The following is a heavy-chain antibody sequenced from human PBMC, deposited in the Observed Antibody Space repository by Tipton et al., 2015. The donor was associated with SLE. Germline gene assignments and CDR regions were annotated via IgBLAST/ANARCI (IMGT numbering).Heavy chain of an antibody. CDR1: GFTFSTYA. Sequence: SLRLSCAASGFTFSTYAMNWVRQAPGKGLEWVAVTYSSGPTYYADSVKGRFTVSRDESKNILYLHLSSLRAADTAVYHCVKDGPRFWNYDYYFDIWGRGTLVTVSS. CDR3: VKDGPRFWNYDYYFDI. J-gene: IGHJ2*01. D-gene: IGHD1-7*01. CDR2: TYSSGPT. V-gene: IGHV3-23*03.